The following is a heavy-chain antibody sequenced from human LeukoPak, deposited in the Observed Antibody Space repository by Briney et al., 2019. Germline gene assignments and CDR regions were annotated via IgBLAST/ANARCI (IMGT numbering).Heavy chain of an antibody. Sequence: ASVKVSCKASGYIFTGYYMHWVRQAPGQGLEWMGWINPDSGGTNYAQKFQGRGTMTRDTSISTAYMELSRLRSDDTAVYYCAREKLAAASFDYWGQGTLVTVSS. CDR1: GYIFTGYY. CDR2: INPDSGGT. J-gene: IGHJ4*02. D-gene: IGHD6-13*01. V-gene: IGHV1-2*02. CDR3: AREKLAAASFDY.